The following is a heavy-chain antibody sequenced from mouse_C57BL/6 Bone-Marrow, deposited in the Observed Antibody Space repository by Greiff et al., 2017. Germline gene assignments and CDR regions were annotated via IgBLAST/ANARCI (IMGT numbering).Heavy chain of an antibody. J-gene: IGHJ3*01. V-gene: IGHV1-76*01. CDR1: GYTFTDYY. D-gene: IGHD1-1*01. Sequence: VQLVESGAELVRPGASVKLSCKASGYTFTDYYINWVKQRPGQGLEWIARIYPGSGNTYYNEKFKGKATLTAEKSSSTAYMQLSSLTSEDSAVDFCARPNYGSPFAYWGQGTLVTVSA. CDR2: IYPGSGNT. CDR3: ARPNYGSPFAY.